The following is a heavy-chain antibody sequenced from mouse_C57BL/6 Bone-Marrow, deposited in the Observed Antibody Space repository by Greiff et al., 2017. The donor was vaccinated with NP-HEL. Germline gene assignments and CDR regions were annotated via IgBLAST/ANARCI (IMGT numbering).Heavy chain of an antibody. CDR2: INPSNGGT. CDR3: AREGREGRRGDWYFYV. J-gene: IGHJ1*03. D-gene: IGHD2-14*01. Sequence: QVQLQQPGTELVKPGTSVKLSCKSSGYTFTSYWMHWVKQRPGQGLEWIGNINPSNGGTNYNEKFKSKATLTVDKSSSTAYMTLSSLPSDASAVYYCAREGREGRRGDWYFYVWETETPVTVSP. CDR1: GYTFTSYW. V-gene: IGHV1-53*01.